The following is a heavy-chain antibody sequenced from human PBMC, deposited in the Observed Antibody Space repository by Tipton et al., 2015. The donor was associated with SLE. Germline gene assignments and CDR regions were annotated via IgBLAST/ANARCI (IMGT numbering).Heavy chain of an antibody. V-gene: IGHV4-61*02. Sequence: TLSLTCTVSGGSINSDDYHWSWIRQPAGAGLEWIGRIYSSGSTNYNPSRKSRVTISVDTSKNQFSLNLSSVTAADTAVYHCARGGRGPLQSWFDPWGQGTLVIVSS. D-gene: IGHD3-10*01. CDR1: GGSINSDDYH. J-gene: IGHJ5*02. CDR2: IYSSGST. CDR3: ARGGRGPLQSWFDP.